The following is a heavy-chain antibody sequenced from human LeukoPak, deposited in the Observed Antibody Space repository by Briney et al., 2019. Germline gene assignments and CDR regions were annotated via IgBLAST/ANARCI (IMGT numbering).Heavy chain of an antibody. J-gene: IGHJ4*02. CDR3: ARASSGFGGFDY. CDR1: GYTFTGYY. D-gene: IGHD3-22*01. CDR2: INPSGGST. V-gene: IGHV1-46*01. Sequence: ASVKVSCKASGYTFTGYYMHWARQAPGQGLEWMGIINPSGGSTSYAQKFQGRVTMTRDMSTSTVYMELSSLRSEDTAVYYCARASSGFGGFDYWGQGTLVTVSS.